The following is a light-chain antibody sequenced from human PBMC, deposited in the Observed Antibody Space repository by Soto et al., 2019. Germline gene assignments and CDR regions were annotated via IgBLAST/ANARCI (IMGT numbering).Light chain of an antibody. CDR1: QSLNNE. Sequence: DIQMTQSPSTLSASVGDRVTITCRASQSLNNELAWYQQKPGKAPNLLMYDASTLERGVPSRFSGTGSGTEFTLTISSLQPDDFATYYCKQYHRSSITFGQGTRLEIK. J-gene: IGKJ5*01. CDR2: DAS. CDR3: KQYHRSSIT. V-gene: IGKV1-5*01.